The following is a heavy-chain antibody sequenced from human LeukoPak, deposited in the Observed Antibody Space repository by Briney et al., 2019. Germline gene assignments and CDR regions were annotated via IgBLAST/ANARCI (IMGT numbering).Heavy chain of an antibody. Sequence: ASVKVSCKASGYTFTGYYMHWVRQAPGQGLEWMGWINPNSGGTNYAQRFQGRVTMTRDTSISTAYMELSRLRSDDTAVYYCAKTTGTTEYYGMDVWGQGTTVTVSS. CDR2: INPNSGGT. V-gene: IGHV1-2*02. D-gene: IGHD1-1*01. CDR1: GYTFTGYY. J-gene: IGHJ6*02. CDR3: AKTTGTTEYYGMDV.